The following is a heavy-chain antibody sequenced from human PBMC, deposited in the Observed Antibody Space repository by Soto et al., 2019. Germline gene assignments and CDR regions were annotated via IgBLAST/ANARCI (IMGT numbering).Heavy chain of an antibody. CDR2: MNPNSGNT. D-gene: IGHD5-12*01. Sequence: QVQLVQSGAEVKKPGASVKVSCKASGYTFTSYDINWVRQATGQGLEWMGWMNPNSGNTGYAQKFQGRVTMTRNTSISTAYMELISLRSEDTAVYYCARSWATITYYYGMDVWGQGTTVTVSS. CDR3: ARSWATITYYYGMDV. V-gene: IGHV1-8*01. J-gene: IGHJ6*02. CDR1: GYTFTSYD.